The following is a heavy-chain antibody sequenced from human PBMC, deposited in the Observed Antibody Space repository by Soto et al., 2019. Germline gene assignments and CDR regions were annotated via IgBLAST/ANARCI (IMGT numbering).Heavy chain of an antibody. CDR3: WSDRGSGWDQGYGMCV. D-gene: IGHD6-19*01. V-gene: IGHV4-59*01. CDR1: GDSISTYY. Sequence: SETLSLTCTVSGDSISTYYWSWIRQPPGKGLEWIWYINYNGSTSYNHYLKSRVTISVYTSKNRYSLNLRALTAADTAVYDEWSDRGSGWDQGYGMCVWVQGTTLPVSS. CDR2: INYNGST. J-gene: IGHJ6*02.